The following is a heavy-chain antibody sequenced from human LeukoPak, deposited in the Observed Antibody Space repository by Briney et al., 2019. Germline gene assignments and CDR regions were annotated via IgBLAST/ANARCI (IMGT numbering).Heavy chain of an antibody. V-gene: IGHV4-39*07. CDR2: IYYSGST. Sequence: SETLSLTCTVSGGSISSSSYYWGWIRQPPGKGLEWIGSIYYSGSTYYNPSLKSRVTISVDTSKNQFSLKLSSVTAADTAVYYCARDSAAAGRGEFEDWGQGTLVTVSS. J-gene: IGHJ4*02. CDR3: ARDSAAAGRGEFED. CDR1: GGSISSSSYY. D-gene: IGHD6-25*01.